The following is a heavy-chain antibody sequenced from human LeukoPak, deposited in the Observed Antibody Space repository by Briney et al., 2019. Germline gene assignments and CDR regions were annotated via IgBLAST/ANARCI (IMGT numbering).Heavy chain of an antibody. D-gene: IGHD2-15*01. CDR2: INWDGGIT. Sequence: GGSMRLSCGASGFTFDDCGMSWRRQARGRGVEWVSSINWDGGITGYADSVKGRFTISRDNATNSLYLQMNSLRAEDTAVYYCARDFVGYCSGGSCYHLAFDIWGQGTMVTVSS. CDR3: ARDFVGYCSGGSCYHLAFDI. V-gene: IGHV3-20*04. J-gene: IGHJ3*02. CDR1: GFTFDDCG.